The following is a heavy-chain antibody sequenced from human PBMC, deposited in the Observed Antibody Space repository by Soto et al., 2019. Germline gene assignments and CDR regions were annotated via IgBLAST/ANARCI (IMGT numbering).Heavy chain of an antibody. J-gene: IGHJ4*02. CDR2: ISGSGGGT. CDR3: ARESDG. Sequence: PGGSLRISCVTSGFTFSSYAMSWVGQAPGKGLEWVSTISGSGGGTYYADSVKGRFTISRENSKNTLYLQMYSLRLEDTAVYSCARESDGWGQGTMVTVSS. CDR1: GFTFSSYA. V-gene: IGHV3-23*01.